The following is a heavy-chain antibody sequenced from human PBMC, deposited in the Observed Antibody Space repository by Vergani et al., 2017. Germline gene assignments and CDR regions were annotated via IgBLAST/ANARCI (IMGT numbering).Heavy chain of an antibody. Sequence: EVQLVQSGAEVKKPGESLKISCKGSGYSFTSYWIGWVRQMPGKGLEWMGIIYPGDSDTRYSPSFQGQVTISADKSISTAYLQWSSLKASDTAMYYCARRYYDILTGYYRFDYWVQGTLVTVSS. CDR3: ARRYYDILTGYYRFDY. V-gene: IGHV5-51*01. CDR1: GYSFTSYW. J-gene: IGHJ4*02. CDR2: IYPGDSDT. D-gene: IGHD3-9*01.